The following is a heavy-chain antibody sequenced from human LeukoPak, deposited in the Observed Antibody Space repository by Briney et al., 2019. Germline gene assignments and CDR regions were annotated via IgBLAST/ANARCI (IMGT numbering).Heavy chain of an antibody. CDR2: VSYDGSNE. CDR1: GFTFSSYG. D-gene: IGHD1-26*01. V-gene: IGHV3-30*19. J-gene: IGHJ6*02. CDR3: AKDLASGSYSSGVDV. Sequence: GGSLRLSCAASGFTFSSYGMHWVRQAPGKGLEWVAVVSYDGSNEYYAESVEGRFSISRGTSKNTLSLQMNSLTTEDTAVYYCAKDLASGSYSSGVDVWGQGTTVTVSS.